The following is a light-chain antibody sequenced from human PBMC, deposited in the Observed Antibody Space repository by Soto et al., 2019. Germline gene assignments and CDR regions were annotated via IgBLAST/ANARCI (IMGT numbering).Light chain of an antibody. V-gene: IGLV2-14*01. CDR1: STDFGGSNY. CDR3: TSFTSTSSLYV. CDR2: EVS. J-gene: IGLJ1*01. Sequence: QSALTQPASVSGSPGQSITISCTGTSTDFGGSNYVSWYQQHPGKAPKLILYEVSNRPSGVSNRFSGSKSGSTASLTISGLQAEDEADYFCTSFTSTSSLYVFGTGTKVTVL.